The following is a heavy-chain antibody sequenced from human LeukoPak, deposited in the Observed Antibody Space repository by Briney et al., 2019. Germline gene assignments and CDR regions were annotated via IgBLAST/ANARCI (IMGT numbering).Heavy chain of an antibody. V-gene: IGHV1-69*13. J-gene: IGHJ4*02. D-gene: IGHD1-26*01. CDR1: GGIFSSYT. Sequence: ASVKVSCKASGGIFSSYTICWVRQAPGQGLEWMGEIIPIFGTANYAQKFQGRVTITADESTSTAYMELSSLRSEDTAVYYCARFLTGRGFDYWGQGTLVTVSS. CDR2: IIPIFGTA. CDR3: ARFLTGRGFDY.